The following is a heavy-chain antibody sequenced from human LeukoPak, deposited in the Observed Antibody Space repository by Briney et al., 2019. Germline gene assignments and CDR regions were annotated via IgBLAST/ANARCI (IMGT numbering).Heavy chain of an antibody. CDR1: GFTFSSYG. CDR2: IRYDGSNK. D-gene: IGHD3-22*01. CDR3: AKDSRGYQDYFDY. V-gene: IGHV3-30*02. J-gene: IGHJ4*02. Sequence: GGSLRLSCGASGFTFSSYGMHWVRQAPGKGLEWVAFIRYDGSNKYYADSVKGRFTISRDNSKNTLYLQMNSLRAEDTAVYYCAKDSRGYQDYFDYWGQGTLVTVSS.